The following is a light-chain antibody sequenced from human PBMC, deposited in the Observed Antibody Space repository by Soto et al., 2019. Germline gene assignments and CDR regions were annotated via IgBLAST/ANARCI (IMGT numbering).Light chain of an antibody. Sequence: QSALTQPASVSGSPGQSITISCTGTSSDVGGYNYVSWFQQHPGNAPKLMIFEVSNRPSGIPNRFSGSKSGNTASLTISGLQAEDEADYYCSSYTGSITNTVVFGGGTKATVL. J-gene: IGLJ2*01. CDR2: EVS. CDR3: SSYTGSITNTVV. V-gene: IGLV2-14*01. CDR1: SSDVGGYNY.